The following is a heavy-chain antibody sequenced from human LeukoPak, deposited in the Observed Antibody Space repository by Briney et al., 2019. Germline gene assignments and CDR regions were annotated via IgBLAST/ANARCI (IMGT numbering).Heavy chain of an antibody. V-gene: IGHV4-34*01. D-gene: IGHD3-22*01. CDR2: INPSGST. Sequence: SETLSLTCAVYGGSFSGYHWTWIRQSPGKGLEWIGDINPSGSTYYNPSLKGRLTISVDTSKNRFSLKLRSVTAADTAVYYCARGRHDITMIVVVMTSVSYYLDVWGKGTTVTVS. CDR1: GGSFSGYH. CDR3: ARGRHDITMIVVVMTSVSYYLDV. J-gene: IGHJ6*03.